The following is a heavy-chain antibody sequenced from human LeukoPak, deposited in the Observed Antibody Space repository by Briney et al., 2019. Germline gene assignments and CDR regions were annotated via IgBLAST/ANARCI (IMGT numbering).Heavy chain of an antibody. CDR3: AKDIPLRDSGYHTKRSWFDP. CDR2: ISWNSGSI. D-gene: IGHD3-22*01. CDR1: GFTFDDYA. Sequence: GGSLRLPCAASGFTFDDYAMHWVRQAPGKGLEWVSGISWNSGSIDYADSVKGRFTISRDNAKNSLYLQMNSLRAEDMALYYCAKDIPLRDSGYHTKRSWFDPWGQGTLVTVSS. V-gene: IGHV3-9*03. J-gene: IGHJ5*02.